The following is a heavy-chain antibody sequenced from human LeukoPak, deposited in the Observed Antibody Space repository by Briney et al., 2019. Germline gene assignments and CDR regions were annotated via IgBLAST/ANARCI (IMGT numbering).Heavy chain of an antibody. Sequence: GGSLRLSCAASGFTFNNFGMQWVRQAPGKGLEWVSFIGYEGVHKYYADSVKGRFTISKDNSKATLYLQMNSLRPEDTAVYCCAKDLHGGYSSDYWGQGTLVTVFS. CDR2: IGYEGVHK. CDR1: GFTFNNFG. D-gene: IGHD4-23*01. V-gene: IGHV3-30*02. J-gene: IGHJ4*02. CDR3: AKDLHGGYSSDY.